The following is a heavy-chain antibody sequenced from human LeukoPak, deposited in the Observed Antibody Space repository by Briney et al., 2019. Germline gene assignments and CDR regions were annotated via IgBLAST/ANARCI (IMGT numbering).Heavy chain of an antibody. J-gene: IGHJ1*01. CDR1: GFTLSGAW. V-gene: IGHV3-74*01. D-gene: IGHD3-10*01. CDR3: ARVFGPGLDEYFHL. CDR2: INPDGTDI. Sequence: GGSLRLSCAASGFTLSGAWMHWVRQVPGKGLVWVSRINPDGTDIRYADSVKGRFTISRDDAKNTLFLHMNSLRVEDTAVYYCARVFGPGLDEYFHLWGQATLVTVSS.